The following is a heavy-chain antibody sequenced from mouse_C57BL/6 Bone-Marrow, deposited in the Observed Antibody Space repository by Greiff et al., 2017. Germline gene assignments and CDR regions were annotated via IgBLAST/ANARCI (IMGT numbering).Heavy chain of an antibody. CDR1: GYTFTSYW. J-gene: IGHJ1*03. V-gene: IGHV1-55*01. CDR3: ARGVRYPDWYFDV. D-gene: IGHD1-1*01. CDR2: IYPGSGST. Sequence: VQLQQPGAELVKPGASVKMSCKASGYTFTSYWITWVKQRPGQGLEWIGDIYPGSGSTNYNEKFKSKATLTVDTSSSTAYMQLSSLTSEDSAVDYWARGVRYPDWYFDVWGTGTTVTVSS.